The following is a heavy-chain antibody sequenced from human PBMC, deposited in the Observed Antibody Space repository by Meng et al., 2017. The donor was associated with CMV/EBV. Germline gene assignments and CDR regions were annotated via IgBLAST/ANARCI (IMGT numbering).Heavy chain of an antibody. V-gene: IGHV3-48*03. CDR3: AGDHRQHLYYYYGMDV. D-gene: IGHD5-18*01. CDR2: ISSSGSTI. J-gene: IGHJ6*02. Sequence: GESLKISCAASGFTFSSYEMNWVRQAPGKGLEWVSYISSSGSTIYYADSVKGRFTISRDNAKNSLYLQMNSLRAEDTAVYYCAGDHRQHLYYYYGMDVWGQGTTVTVSS. CDR1: GFTFSSYE.